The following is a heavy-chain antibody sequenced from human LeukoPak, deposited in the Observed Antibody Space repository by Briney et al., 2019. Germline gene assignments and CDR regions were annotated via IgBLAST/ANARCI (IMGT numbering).Heavy chain of an antibody. Sequence: GGSLRLSCAASGFTFSTYGIHWVRQAPGKGLEWVAFIRYDGSNRHYADSVKGRFTISRDNSKNTLSLEMNSLRTEDTAVYYCTKGPYYNILTGTIRVRNGFDIWGQGTMVTVYS. D-gene: IGHD3-9*01. CDR1: GFTFSTYG. CDR3: TKGPYYNILTGTIRVRNGFDI. V-gene: IGHV3-30*02. J-gene: IGHJ3*02. CDR2: IRYDGSNR.